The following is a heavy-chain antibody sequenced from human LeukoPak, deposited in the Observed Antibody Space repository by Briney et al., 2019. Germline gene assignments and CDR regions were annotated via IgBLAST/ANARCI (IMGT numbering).Heavy chain of an antibody. J-gene: IGHJ6*03. CDR2: ISYDGSNK. CDR1: GFTFSSYA. CDR3: ARDGTLRGSSSWYPHYYSYMDV. D-gene: IGHD6-13*01. Sequence: GGSLRLSCAASGFTFSSYAMHWVRQAPGKGLEWVAVISYDGSNKYYADSVKGRFTISRDNYKNTLYLQMNSLRAEDTAVYYCARDGTLRGSSSWYPHYYSYMDVWGKGTTVTVSS. V-gene: IGHV3-30*04.